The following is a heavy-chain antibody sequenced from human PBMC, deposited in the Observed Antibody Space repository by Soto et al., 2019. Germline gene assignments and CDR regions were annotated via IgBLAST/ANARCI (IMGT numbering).Heavy chain of an antibody. V-gene: IGHV3-30*18. CDR2: ISYDGSNK. Sequence: GGSLRLSCAASGFTFSSYGMHWVRQAPGKGLEWVAVISYDGSNKYYADSVKGRFTISRDNSKNTLYLQMNSLRAEDTAVYYCAKGSQWELLSWFDPWGQGTLVTVSS. CDR1: GFTFSSYG. D-gene: IGHD1-26*01. J-gene: IGHJ5*02. CDR3: AKGSQWELLSWFDP.